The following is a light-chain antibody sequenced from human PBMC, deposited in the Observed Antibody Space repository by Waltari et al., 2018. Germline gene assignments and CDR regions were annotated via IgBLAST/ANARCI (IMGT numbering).Light chain of an antibody. CDR2: KGR. J-gene: IGLJ3*02. CDR1: SGSVSSTSY. Sequence: QTVVTQEPSLSVSPGGTVTLTCALSSGSVSSTSYPTWYQQTPGQPPRTLWYKGRSRSSGVPDRFSGSILGNTAALTITGAQADDESDYYCSMYMGSGVWVFGGGTKLTVL. CDR3: SMYMGSGVWV. V-gene: IGLV8-61*01.